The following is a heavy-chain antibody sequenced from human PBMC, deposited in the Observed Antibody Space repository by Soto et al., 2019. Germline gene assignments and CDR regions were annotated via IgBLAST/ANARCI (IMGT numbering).Heavy chain of an antibody. J-gene: IGHJ3*01. CDR1: GDSVSSNTAL. CDR2: TYYRSKWDS. Sequence: SQTLSLTCAISGDSVSSNTALWNWIRQSPSRGLEWLGRTYYRSKWDSDYAVSLRSRIIIKPDTSKNQFSLQLNSVTPEDTAVYFCARGRMGLFIFVVWGQGTMVTVSS. D-gene: IGHD2-15*01. V-gene: IGHV6-1*01. CDR3: ARGRMGLFIFVV.